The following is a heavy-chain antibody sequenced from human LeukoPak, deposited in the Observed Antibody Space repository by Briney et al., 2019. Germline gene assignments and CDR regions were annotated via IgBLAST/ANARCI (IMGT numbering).Heavy chain of an antibody. CDR3: ARDQGGDHSGDY. J-gene: IGHJ4*02. Sequence: ASVKVSCKASGYTFTGYYMHWVRQAPGQGLEWMGRINPNSGGTNYAQKFQGRVTMTRDTSISTAYMEPSRLRSDDTAVYYCARDQGGDHSGDYWGQGTLVTVSS. D-gene: IGHD2-21*01. CDR2: INPNSGGT. V-gene: IGHV1-2*06. CDR1: GYTFTGYY.